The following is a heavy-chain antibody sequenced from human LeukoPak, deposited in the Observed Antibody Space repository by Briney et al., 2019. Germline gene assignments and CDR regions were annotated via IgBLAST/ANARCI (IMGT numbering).Heavy chain of an antibody. CDR1: GGSFSGYY. D-gene: IGHD3-22*01. J-gene: IGHJ4*02. CDR3: ASPGNYYDSSGYYYPVRY. Sequence: SETLSLTCAVYGGSFSGYYWSWIRQPPGKGLEWIGEINHSGSTNYNPSLKSRVTISVDTSKNQFSLKLSSVTAADTAVYYCASPGNYYDSSGYYYPVRYWGQGTLVTVSS. V-gene: IGHV4-34*01. CDR2: INHSGST.